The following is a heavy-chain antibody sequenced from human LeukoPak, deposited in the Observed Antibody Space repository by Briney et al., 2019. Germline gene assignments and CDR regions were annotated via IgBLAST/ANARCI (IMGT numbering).Heavy chain of an antibody. D-gene: IGHD6-19*01. V-gene: IGHV4-4*07. J-gene: IGHJ4*02. CDR3: ARGQWQIDY. Sequence: SETLSLTCTISGVSINNYYWTWIRQPAGRGLEWIGRIDTSGSTNYNPSLKSRVTMSSDTSNNQFSLNLMSVTATDTAVYYCARGQWQIDYWGQGILVTVSP. CDR2: IDTSGST. CDR1: GVSINNYY.